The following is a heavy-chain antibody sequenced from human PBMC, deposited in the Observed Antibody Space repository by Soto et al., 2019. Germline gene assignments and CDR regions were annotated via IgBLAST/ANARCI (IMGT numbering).Heavy chain of an antibody. Sequence: GGSLRLSCAASGFTFSSYAMSWVRQAPGKGLEWVSAISGSGGSTYYADSVKGRFTISRDNSKNTLYLQMNSLRAEDTAVYYCAKDDVDIVATVDLALDYWGQGTLVTVSS. CDR2: ISGSGGST. CDR1: GFTFSSYA. V-gene: IGHV3-23*01. CDR3: AKDDVDIVATVDLALDY. D-gene: IGHD5-12*01. J-gene: IGHJ4*02.